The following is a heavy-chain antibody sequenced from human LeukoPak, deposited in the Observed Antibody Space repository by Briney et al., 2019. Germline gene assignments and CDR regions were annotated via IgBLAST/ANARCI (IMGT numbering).Heavy chain of an antibody. V-gene: IGHV4-59*08. J-gene: IGHJ5*02. CDR2: IYYSGST. CDR1: GGSISNYY. CDR3: ARGRGVPFDP. Sequence: SETLSLTCTVSGGSISNYYWSWIRQPPGKGLEWIGYIYYSGSTNYNPSLKSRVTISVDTSKNQFSLNLTSVTAADTAVYYCARGRGVPFDPWGQGTLVTVPS. D-gene: IGHD3-10*01.